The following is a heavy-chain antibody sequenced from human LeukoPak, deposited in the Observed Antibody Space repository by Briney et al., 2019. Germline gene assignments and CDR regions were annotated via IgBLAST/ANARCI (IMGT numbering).Heavy chain of an antibody. V-gene: IGHV1-18*01. CDR1: GYTFTSYG. J-gene: IGHJ5*02. CDR3: ARGYIAVFGVVIIPVAWFDP. CDR2: ISAYNGNT. D-gene: IGHD3-3*01. Sequence: ASVKVSCKASGYTFTSYGISWVRQAPGQGLEWMGWISAYNGNTNYAQKLQGRVTMTTDTSTSTAYMELRSLRSEDTAVYYCARGYIAVFGVVIIPVAWFDPWGQGTLVTVSS.